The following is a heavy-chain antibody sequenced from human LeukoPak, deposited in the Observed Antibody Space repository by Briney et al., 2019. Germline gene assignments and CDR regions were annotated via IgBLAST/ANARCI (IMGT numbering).Heavy chain of an antibody. CDR3: ARVSYGSGSYYAHDRFDY. CDR2: IYPGDADT. D-gene: IGHD3-10*01. V-gene: IGHV5-51*01. Sequence: GGSLKISWKGSGSRFTSDWIGWVRQMPGKGREGRGMIYPGDADTRYRPWFQGEERISDDKSSSTASLQWSSLKASDTAMYYCARVSYGSGSYYAHDRFDYWGQGTLVTVSS. J-gene: IGHJ4*02. CDR1: GSRFTSDW.